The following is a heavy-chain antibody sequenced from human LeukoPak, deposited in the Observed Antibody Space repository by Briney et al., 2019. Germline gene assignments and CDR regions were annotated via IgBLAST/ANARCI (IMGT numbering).Heavy chain of an antibody. V-gene: IGHV4-61*02. CDR1: GGSISSGGYY. CDR3: AVDYYDSSGYYDNFDY. D-gene: IGHD3-22*01. Sequence: SETLSLTCTVSGGSISSGGYYWSWIRQPAGKGLEWIGRIYTSGSTNYNPSLKSRVTISVDTSKNQFSLKLSSVTAADTAVYYCAVDYYDSSGYYDNFDYWGQGTLVTVSS. CDR2: IYTSGST. J-gene: IGHJ4*02.